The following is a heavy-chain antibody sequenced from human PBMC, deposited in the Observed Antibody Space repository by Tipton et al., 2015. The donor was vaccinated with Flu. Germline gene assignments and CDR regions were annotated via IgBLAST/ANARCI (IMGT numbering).Heavy chain of an antibody. CDR1: GFTFSNFA. CDR3: ARGYDILTDGGGYFDY. D-gene: IGHD3-9*01. Sequence: SLRLSCAASGFTFSNFAMHWVRQAPGKGLEWVAGVWYDGTNEYYADSVKGRFTISRDTCKNTLYLQMNSLRAEDTALYYCARGYDILTDGGGYFDYWGQGTLVTVSS. CDR2: VWYDGTNE. V-gene: IGHV3-33*01. J-gene: IGHJ4*02.